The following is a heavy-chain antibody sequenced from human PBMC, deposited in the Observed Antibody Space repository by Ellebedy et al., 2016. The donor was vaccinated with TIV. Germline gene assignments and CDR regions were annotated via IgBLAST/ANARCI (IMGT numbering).Heavy chain of an antibody. D-gene: IGHD2-21*01. CDR2: VYYSGSP. V-gene: IGHV4-39*01. Sequence: MPSETLSLTCGVSGGSASNTRYYWAWIRQPPGKGLEWIGSVYYSGSPYYNPSFKSRVTLSAHTSKNQFSLNLRTVTAADTAVYYCARIDPWQPIDDWGQGILVTVSS. CDR3: ARIDPWQPIDD. J-gene: IGHJ4*02. CDR1: GGSASNTRYY.